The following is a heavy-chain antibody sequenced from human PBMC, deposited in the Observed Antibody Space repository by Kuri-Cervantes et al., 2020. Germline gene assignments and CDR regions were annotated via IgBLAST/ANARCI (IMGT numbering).Heavy chain of an antibody. CDR3: ARGGGDYSAGAGY. V-gene: IGHV3-30-3*01. CDR2: ISYDGSNK. CDR1: GFTFSSYA. J-gene: IGHJ4*02. Sequence: GESLKISCAASGFTFSSYAMHWVRQAPGKGLEWVAVISYDGSNKYYADSVKGRFTISRDNSKNTLYLQMNSLRAEDTAVYYCARGGGDYSAGAGYWGQGTLVTVSS. D-gene: IGHD4-17*01.